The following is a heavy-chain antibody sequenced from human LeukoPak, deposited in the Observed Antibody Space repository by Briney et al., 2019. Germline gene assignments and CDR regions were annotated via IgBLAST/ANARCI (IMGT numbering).Heavy chain of an antibody. J-gene: IGHJ3*02. D-gene: IGHD4-17*01. CDR1: GFTFSTYW. CDR2: IKQDGSQN. V-gene: IGHV3-7*01. CDR3: TRDDYADSATDAFDI. Sequence: GGSLRLSCIASGFTFSTYWMSWVRQAPGRGLEWVANIKQDGSQNNYVDSVKGRFTISRDNAKNSLYLQLNSLRAEDTAVYYCTRDDYADSATDAFDIWGQGTMVTVSS.